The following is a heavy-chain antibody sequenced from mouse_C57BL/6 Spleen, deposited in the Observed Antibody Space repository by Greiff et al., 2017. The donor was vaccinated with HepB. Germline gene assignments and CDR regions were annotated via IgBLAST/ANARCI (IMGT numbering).Heavy chain of an antibody. CDR3: ARYYYGSSPNAMDY. J-gene: IGHJ4*01. CDR1: GFTFSDYG. Sequence: EVNLVESGGGLVKPGGSLKLSCAASGFTFSDYGMHWVRQAPEKGLEWVAYISSGSSTIYYADTVKGRFTISRDNAKNTLFLQMTSLRAEDTAMYYCARYYYGSSPNAMDYWGQGTSVTVSS. V-gene: IGHV5-17*01. D-gene: IGHD1-1*01. CDR2: ISSGSSTI.